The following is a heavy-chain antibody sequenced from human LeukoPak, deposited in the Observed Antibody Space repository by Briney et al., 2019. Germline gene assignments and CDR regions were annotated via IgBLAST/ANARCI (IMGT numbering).Heavy chain of an antibody. J-gene: IGHJ4*02. Sequence: SETLSLTCTVSGGYISSGSYYWGWIRQPPGKGLEWIGSMYYSGSTYYNPSLESRVTISVDTSKNQFSLKLSSVTAADTAVYYCARLGYSTRWYYFDYWGQGTLVTVSA. CDR2: MYYSGST. D-gene: IGHD6-13*01. V-gene: IGHV4-39*01. CDR1: GGYISSGSYY. CDR3: ARLGYSTRWYYFDY.